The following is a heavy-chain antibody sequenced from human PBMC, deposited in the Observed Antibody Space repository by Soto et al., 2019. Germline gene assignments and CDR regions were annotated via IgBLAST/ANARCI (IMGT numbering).Heavy chain of an antibody. Sequence: QVQLVQSGAEVKKPGASVKVSCKASGYTFTSYGISWVRQAPGQGLEWMGWISAYNGNTNYAQKLQGRVTMTTDTPTSTAYMELRSLRSDDTAVYYCARDPYVVGYYYYGMDVWGQGTTVTVSS. CDR3: ARDPYVVGYYYYGMDV. V-gene: IGHV1-18*01. CDR1: GYTFTSYG. D-gene: IGHD2-15*01. J-gene: IGHJ6*02. CDR2: ISAYNGNT.